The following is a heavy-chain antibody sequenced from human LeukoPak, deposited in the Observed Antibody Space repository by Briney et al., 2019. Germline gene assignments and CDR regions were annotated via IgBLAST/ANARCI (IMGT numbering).Heavy chain of an antibody. D-gene: IGHD1-1*01. CDR1: GFTFASYS. J-gene: IGHJ4*02. CDR3: ARVSGRLERQSDLDY. CDR2: ISGDSTYI. V-gene: IGHV3-21*01. Sequence: PGGSLRLSCAASGFTFASYSMNWVRQAPGKGLEWVSSISGDSTYIYNAGSVKGRFTISRDNAQASLYLKMNSLRADDTAVYYCARVSGRLERQSDLDYWGQGTLVIVSS.